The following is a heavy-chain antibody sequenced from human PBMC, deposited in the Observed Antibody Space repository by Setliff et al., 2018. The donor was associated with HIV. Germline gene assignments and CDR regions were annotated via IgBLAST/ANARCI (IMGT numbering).Heavy chain of an antibody. V-gene: IGHV4-59*12. CDR2: IYYSGNT. Sequence: PSETLSLTCTVSGGSITGYYWSWIRQPPGKGLEWIGWIYYSGNTRYSPSLKSRVTISVDTSKSQFSLKLSSVTAADTAVYYCARGVPLLPPHYWGQGTLVTVSS. D-gene: IGHD2-21*02. CDR1: GGSITGYY. J-gene: IGHJ4*02. CDR3: ARGVPLLPPHY.